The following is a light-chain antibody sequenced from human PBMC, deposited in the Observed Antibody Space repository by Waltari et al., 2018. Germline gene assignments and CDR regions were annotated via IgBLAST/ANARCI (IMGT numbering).Light chain of an antibody. J-gene: IGKJ3*01. V-gene: IGKV1-9*01. CDR1: QGITNY. CDR2: AAS. Sequence: VGDRVSIACRASQGITNYLAWYQQKPGKAPKLLIYAASTLQSGVPARFSGSGSGTDFTLTISSLQPEDFATYYCQQFHTFTFGPGTKVDIK. CDR3: QQFHTFT.